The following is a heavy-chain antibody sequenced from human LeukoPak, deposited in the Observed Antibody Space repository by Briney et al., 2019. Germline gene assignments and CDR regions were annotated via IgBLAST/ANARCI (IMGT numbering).Heavy chain of an antibody. CDR3: AREAPPSNYGDYALDY. D-gene: IGHD4-17*01. J-gene: IGHJ4*02. CDR1: GFTFSSYA. CDR2: ISGSGGST. Sequence: GGSLRLSCAASGFTFSSYAMSWVRQAPGKGLEWVSAISGSGGSTYYADSVKGRFTISRDNAKNSLYLQMNSLRAEDTAVYYCAREAPPSNYGDYALDYWGQGTLVTVSS. V-gene: IGHV3-23*01.